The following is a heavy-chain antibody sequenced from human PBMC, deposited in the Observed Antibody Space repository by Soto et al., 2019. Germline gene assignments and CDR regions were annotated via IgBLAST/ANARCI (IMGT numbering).Heavy chain of an antibody. J-gene: IGHJ4*02. D-gene: IGHD1-26*01. CDR3: AKDDGAGFKS. V-gene: IGHV1-69*04. Sequence: QVHLVQSGAEMKKPGSSVTVSCKVSGGDLRNSGLSWVRQAPGQGLEWMGGIFPLLAMVDYSQKFQGRITISAGESTSTAYMDLGSLRSEDAAVYYCAKDDGAGFKSWGQGTLVIVSS. CDR2: IFPLLAMV. CDR1: GGDLRNSG.